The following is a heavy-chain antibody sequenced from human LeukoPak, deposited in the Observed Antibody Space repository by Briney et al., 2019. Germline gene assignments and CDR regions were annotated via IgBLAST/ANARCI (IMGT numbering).Heavy chain of an antibody. J-gene: IGHJ4*02. CDR2: IYHSGST. D-gene: IGHD6-13*01. CDR1: GGSISSGGYY. V-gene: IGHV4-30-2*01. Sequence: SETLSLTCTVSGGSISSGGYYWSWVRQPPGKGLEWIGYIYHSGSTYYNPSLKSRVTISVDRSKNQFSLKLSSVTAADTAVYYCARRRYSSSWYPFDYWGQGTLVTVSS. CDR3: ARRRYSSSWYPFDY.